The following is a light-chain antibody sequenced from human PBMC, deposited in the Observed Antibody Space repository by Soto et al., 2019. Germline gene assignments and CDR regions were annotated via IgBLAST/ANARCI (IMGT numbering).Light chain of an antibody. CDR1: QNVAHF. CDR2: AAS. V-gene: IGKV1-6*01. J-gene: IGKJ4*01. Sequence: IQMTQSPSSLSASVGDRVTITCRASQNVAHFLNWYQQKPGKAPKLLIYAASSLQSGVPSRFSGSGSGTDFTLTISSLQPEDFATYYCLQDYNYPLTFGGGTKVDIK. CDR3: LQDYNYPLT.